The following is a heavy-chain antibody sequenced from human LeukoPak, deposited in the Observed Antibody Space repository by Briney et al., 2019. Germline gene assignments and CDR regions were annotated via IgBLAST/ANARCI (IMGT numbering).Heavy chain of an antibody. CDR2: ISYDGSDK. CDR1: GFTFSTYD. Sequence: GRSLRLSCAASGFTFSTYDMHWVRQAPGKGLEWVAIISYDGSDKYYADSVKGRFTISRDNSKNTLYLQMNSLRVEDTAVYYCAKDFGEAAFDMWGQGTMVSVFS. J-gene: IGHJ3*02. V-gene: IGHV3-30*18. CDR3: AKDFGEAAFDM. D-gene: IGHD3-10*01.